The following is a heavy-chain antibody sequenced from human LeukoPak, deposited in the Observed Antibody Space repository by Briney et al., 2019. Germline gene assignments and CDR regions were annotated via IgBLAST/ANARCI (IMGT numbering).Heavy chain of an antibody. Sequence: SETLSLTCTVSGGSISSSSYYWGWIRQPPGKGLEWIGSIYYSGSTYYNPSLKSRVTISVDTSKNQFSLKLSSVTAADTAVYYCATVGDIGRMIDYWGQGTLVTVSS. D-gene: IGHD5-12*01. CDR3: ATVGDIGRMIDY. CDR2: IYYSGST. J-gene: IGHJ4*02. CDR1: GGSISSSSYY. V-gene: IGHV4-39*07.